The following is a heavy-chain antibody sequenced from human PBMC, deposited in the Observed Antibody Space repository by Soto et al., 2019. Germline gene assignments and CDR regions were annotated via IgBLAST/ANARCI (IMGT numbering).Heavy chain of an antibody. CDR1: GGSISSSSYY. CDR3: AFQQLVLGWYFDL. V-gene: IGHV4-39*01. CDR2: IYYSGST. Sequence: QLQLQESGPGLVKPSETLSLTCTVSGGSISSSSYYWGWIRQPPGKGLEWIGSIYYSGSTYYNPSLKSRGTISVDTSKNQFSLKLSSVTAADTAVYYCAFQQLVLGWYFDLWGRGTLVTVSS. D-gene: IGHD6-13*01. J-gene: IGHJ2*01.